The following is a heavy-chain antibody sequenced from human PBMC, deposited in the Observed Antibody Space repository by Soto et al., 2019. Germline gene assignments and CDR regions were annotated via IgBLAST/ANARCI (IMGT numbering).Heavy chain of an antibody. CDR2: ISSSSSTI. Sequence: GGSLRLSCAASGFTFSSYSMNWVRQAPGKGLEWVSYISSSSSTIYYADSVKGRFTISRDNAKNSLYLQMNRLRDEDTAVYYCSRDYGSGSYYIVPYYYYIDVWGKGTTVTVSS. V-gene: IGHV3-48*02. D-gene: IGHD3-10*01. J-gene: IGHJ6*03. CDR1: GFTFSSYS. CDR3: SRDYGSGSYYIVPYYYYIDV.